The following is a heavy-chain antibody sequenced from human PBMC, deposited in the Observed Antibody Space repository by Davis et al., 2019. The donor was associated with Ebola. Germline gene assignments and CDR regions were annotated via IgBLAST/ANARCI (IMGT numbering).Heavy chain of an antibody. CDR1: GGSITSSSYY. CDR2: MYYSGST. D-gene: IGHD4-17*01. J-gene: IGHJ6*02. CDR3: ARITTVTTRGVYYGMDV. V-gene: IGHV4-39*01. Sequence: SETLSLTCTVSGGSITSSSYYWGWIRQPPGKGLEWIGRMYYSGSTAYNPSLRSRVTISVDTSKNQFSLKLSSVTAADTAVYYCARITTVTTRGVYYGMDVWGQGTTVTVSS.